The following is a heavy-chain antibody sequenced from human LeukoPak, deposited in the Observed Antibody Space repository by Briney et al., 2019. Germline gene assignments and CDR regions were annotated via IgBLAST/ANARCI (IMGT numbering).Heavy chain of an antibody. CDR1: GFTFSSYA. CDR2: ISFDGSNK. V-gene: IGHV3-30*09. J-gene: IGHJ1*01. Sequence: PGGSLRLSCAASGFTFSSYAMHWVRQAPGKGLEWLAVISFDGSNKYFADSVEGRLVVSRDNSNNTLYLHMNTLRPDDTAIYYCAAYHASETFGYFQHWGQGTLVTVSS. CDR3: AAYHASETFGYFQH. D-gene: IGHD3-3*01.